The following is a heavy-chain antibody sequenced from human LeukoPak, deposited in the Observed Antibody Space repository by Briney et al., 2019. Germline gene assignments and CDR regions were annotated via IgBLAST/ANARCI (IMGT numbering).Heavy chain of an antibody. Sequence: SETLSLTCAVYGGSFSGDYWSWIRQPPGKGLEWSGYIYFSGSANSNPSPSSRVTISVDTSTNQFSLSLSPLTAPDTAAYFCAGKQTNYYDSSGYHERGFYFDYWGQGTLVTVSS. D-gene: IGHD3-22*01. CDR1: GGSFSGDY. V-gene: IGHV4-59*01. CDR2: IYFSGSA. CDR3: AGKQTNYYDSSGYHERGFYFDY. J-gene: IGHJ4*02.